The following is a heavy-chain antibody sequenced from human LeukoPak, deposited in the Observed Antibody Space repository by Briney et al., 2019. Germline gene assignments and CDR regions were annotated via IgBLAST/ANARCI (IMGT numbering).Heavy chain of an antibody. V-gene: IGHV3-30-3*01. CDR3: ARRGFDWLSLDY. J-gene: IGHJ4*02. Sequence: GGSLRLSCAASGFTFSSYAMHWVRQAPGKGLEWVAVISYDVSNKYYADSVKGRFTISRDNSKNTLYLQMNSLRAEDTAVYYCARRGFDWLSLDYWGQGTRVTVSS. CDR2: ISYDVSNK. D-gene: IGHD3-9*01. CDR1: GFTFSSYA.